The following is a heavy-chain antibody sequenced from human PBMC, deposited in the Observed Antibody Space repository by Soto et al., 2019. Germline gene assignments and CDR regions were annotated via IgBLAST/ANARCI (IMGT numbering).Heavy chain of an antibody. Sequence: GGSLRLSCAASGFTFSSYGMHWVRQAPGKGLEWVAVIWYDGSNKYYADSVKGRFTISRDNSKNTLYLQMNSLRAEDTAVYYSARDNRRFGELSSLNIDYWGQGTLVTVSS. V-gene: IGHV3-33*01. CDR3: ARDNRRFGELSSLNIDY. CDR1: GFTFSSYG. CDR2: IWYDGSNK. J-gene: IGHJ4*02. D-gene: IGHD3-10*01.